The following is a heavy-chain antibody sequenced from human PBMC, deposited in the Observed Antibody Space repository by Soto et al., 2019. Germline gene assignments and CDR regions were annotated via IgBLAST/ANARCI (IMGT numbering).Heavy chain of an antibody. CDR1: GYSFTSYW. Sequence: GESLKNSCKGSGYSFTSYWISGVRQMPGKGLEWMGRIDPSDSYTNYSPSFQGHVTISADKSISTAYMQWSSLKASDTAMYYCARPGSSSFSNWFDPWGQGTLVTVSS. D-gene: IGHD2-2*01. CDR2: IDPSDSYT. J-gene: IGHJ5*02. V-gene: IGHV5-10-1*01. CDR3: ARPGSSSFSNWFDP.